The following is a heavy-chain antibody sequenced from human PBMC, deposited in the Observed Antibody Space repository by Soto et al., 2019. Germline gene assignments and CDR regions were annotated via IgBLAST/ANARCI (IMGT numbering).Heavy chain of an antibody. CDR1: GFTFSGSA. J-gene: IGHJ6*02. D-gene: IGHD6-13*01. CDR2: IRSKANSYAT. V-gene: IGHV3-73*01. CDR3: TRGYSSSWYGYYYSGMDV. Sequence: PGGPLRLSCAASGFTFSGSAMHLVSQASGKGLEWVGRIRSKANSYATAYAASVKGRFTISRDDSKNTADLQMNSLKTEDTAVYYCTRGYSSSWYGYYYSGMDVWGQGTTVTVSS.